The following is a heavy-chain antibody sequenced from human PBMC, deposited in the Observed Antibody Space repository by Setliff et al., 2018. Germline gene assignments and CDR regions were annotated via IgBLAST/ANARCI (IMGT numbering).Heavy chain of an antibody. CDR3: ARGGGYGSGGSFQNAPFDY. CDR2: IYHAGST. D-gene: IGHD3-10*01. CDR1: GGSISSGDAS. Sequence: SETLSPTCALSGGSISSGDASWSWVRQPPGKGLEWIGHIYHAGSTYYNPSLESRVTISIDKPNKQFSLELRSLTAVDTALYYCARGGGYGSGGSFQNAPFDYWGQGMLVTVSS. J-gene: IGHJ4*02. V-gene: IGHV4-30-2*01.